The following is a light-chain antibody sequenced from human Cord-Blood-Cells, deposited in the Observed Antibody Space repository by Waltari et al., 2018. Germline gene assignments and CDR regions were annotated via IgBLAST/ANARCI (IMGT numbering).Light chain of an antibody. V-gene: IGLV8-61*01. Sequence: QTVVTQEPSFSVSPGGTVTLTCGLSSGSVSTSYYPSWYQQTPGQAPRTLIYSTNTRSSGVLDRFSGSILGNKAALTITGAQADDESDYYCVLYMGSGFWVFGGGTKLTVL. CDR1: SGSVSTSYY. CDR2: STN. J-gene: IGLJ3*02. CDR3: VLYMGSGFWV.